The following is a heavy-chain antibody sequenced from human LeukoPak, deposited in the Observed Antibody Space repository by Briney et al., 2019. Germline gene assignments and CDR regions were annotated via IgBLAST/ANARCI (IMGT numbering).Heavy chain of an antibody. CDR3: ARDRAEGGGYWFDP. Sequence: SETLSLTCTVSGASISSYYWSWIRQPPGKGLEWIGYIYYSGSTNYNPSLKSRVTISVDTSKNQFSLNLKSVTAADTAVYYCARDRAEGGGYWFDPWGQGTLVTVSS. CDR1: GASISSYY. V-gene: IGHV4-59*01. D-gene: IGHD5-12*01. J-gene: IGHJ5*02. CDR2: IYYSGST.